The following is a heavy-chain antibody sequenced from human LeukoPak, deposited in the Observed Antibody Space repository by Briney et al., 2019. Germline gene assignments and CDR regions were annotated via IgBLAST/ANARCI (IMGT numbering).Heavy chain of an antibody. V-gene: IGHV4-34*01. J-gene: IGHJ6*02. CDR3: ARFRPRSGSLPYYYYGMDV. CDR1: GGSFSGYY. CDR2: INHSGST. D-gene: IGHD1-26*01. Sequence: SETLSLTCAVYGGSFSGYYWSWIRQPPGKGLEWIGEINHSGSTNYNPSLKSRVTISVDTSKNQFSLKLSSVTAADTAVYYCARFRPRSGSLPYYYYGMDVWGQGTTVTVSS.